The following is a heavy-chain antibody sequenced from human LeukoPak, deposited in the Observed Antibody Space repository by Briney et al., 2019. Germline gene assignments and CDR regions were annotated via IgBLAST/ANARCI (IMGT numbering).Heavy chain of an antibody. J-gene: IGHJ4*02. CDR3: AEEWSVSNLRYFDC. CDR2: ISSSSSYI. CDR1: GFTFSSYS. V-gene: IGHV3-21*04. Sequence: GGSMRLSCAASGFTFSSYSMNWVRQAPGKGLEWVSSISSSSSYIYYADSVKGRFTISRDNAKNSLYLQMDSLRAEDTAVYYCAEEWSVSNLRYFDCWGQGTLVTVSS. D-gene: IGHD5/OR15-5a*01.